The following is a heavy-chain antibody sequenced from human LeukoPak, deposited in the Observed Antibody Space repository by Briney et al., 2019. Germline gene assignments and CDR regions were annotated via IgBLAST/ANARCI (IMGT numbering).Heavy chain of an antibody. J-gene: IGHJ4*02. CDR2: INHSGST. CDR3: ARQGFYMTTVDY. V-gene: IGHV4-34*01. Sequence: SETLSLTCAVYGGSFSGYYWSWIRQPPGKGLEWIGEINHSGSTNYNPSLKSRVTISVDTSKNQFSLKLSSVTAADTAVYYCARQGFYMTTVDYWGQGTLVTVSS. D-gene: IGHD4-17*01. CDR1: GGSFSGYY.